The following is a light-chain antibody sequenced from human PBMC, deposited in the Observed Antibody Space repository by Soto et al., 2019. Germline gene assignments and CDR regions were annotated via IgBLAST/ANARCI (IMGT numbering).Light chain of an antibody. CDR1: QTISSY. Sequence: DLHMTQSPTSLSASVGDSVTITCRANQTISSYLNWYQQKPGKAPNLLIYAASNFQSGVPSRFGGSGSGTDFTLTISSLQPEDFATYYCQQSFRTPYTFGPGTRL. V-gene: IGKV1-39*01. J-gene: IGKJ2*01. CDR2: AAS. CDR3: QQSFRTPYT.